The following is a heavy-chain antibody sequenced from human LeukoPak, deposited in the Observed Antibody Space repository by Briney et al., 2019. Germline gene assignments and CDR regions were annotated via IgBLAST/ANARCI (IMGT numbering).Heavy chain of an antibody. CDR1: GGSISSSNW. V-gene: IGHV4-4*02. Sequence: PSETLSLTCAVSGGSISSSNWWSWVRQPPGKGLEWIGEIYRSGSTNYNPSLKSRVTISVDKSKNQFSLKLSSVTAADTAVYYCARDKYYYDSSGYYGAFDIWGQGTVVTVSS. D-gene: IGHD3-22*01. J-gene: IGHJ3*02. CDR3: ARDKYYYDSSGYYGAFDI. CDR2: IYRSGST.